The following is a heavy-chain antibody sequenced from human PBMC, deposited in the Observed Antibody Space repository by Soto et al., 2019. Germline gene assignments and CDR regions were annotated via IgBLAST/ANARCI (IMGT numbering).Heavy chain of an antibody. Sequence: PSETLSLTCAVYGGSFSGYYWSWIRQPPGKGLEWIGEINHSGSTNYNPSLKSRVTISVDTSKNQFSLKLSSVTAADTAVYYCARGGYSGYDGTSSSYYGMDVWGQGTTVSVSS. D-gene: IGHD5-12*01. CDR1: GGSFSGYY. CDR3: ARGGYSGYDGTSSSYYGMDV. V-gene: IGHV4-34*01. CDR2: INHSGST. J-gene: IGHJ6*02.